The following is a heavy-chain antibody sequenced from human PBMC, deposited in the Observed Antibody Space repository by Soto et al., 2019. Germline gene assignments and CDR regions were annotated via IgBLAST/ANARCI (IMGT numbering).Heavy chain of an antibody. CDR2: ISAYNGNT. D-gene: IGHD3-22*01. J-gene: IGHJ5*02. V-gene: IGHV1-18*01. CDR3: ARVKGSGYHNWFDP. Sequence: ASVKVSCKASGYTFTSYGISWVRRAPGQGLEWMGWISAYNGNTNYAQKLQGRVTMTTDTSTSTAYMELRSLRSDDTAVYYCARVKGSGYHNWFDPWGQGTLVTSPQ. CDR1: GYTFTSYG.